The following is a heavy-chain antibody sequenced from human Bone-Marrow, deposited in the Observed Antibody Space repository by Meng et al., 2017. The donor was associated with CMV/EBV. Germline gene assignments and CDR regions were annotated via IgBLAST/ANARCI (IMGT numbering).Heavy chain of an antibody. CDR3: ARDRRYDFWSGYQTKAYYYYGMDV. V-gene: IGHV1-69*06. Sequence: SVKVSCKASGGTFSSYAISWVRQAPGQGLEWMGGIIPIFGTANYAQKFQGRVTITADKSTSTAYMELSSLRSEDTAVYYCARDRRYDFWSGYQTKAYYYYGMDVWGQGTTVTVSS. CDR1: GGTFSSYA. D-gene: IGHD3-3*01. J-gene: IGHJ6*02. CDR2: IIPIFGTA.